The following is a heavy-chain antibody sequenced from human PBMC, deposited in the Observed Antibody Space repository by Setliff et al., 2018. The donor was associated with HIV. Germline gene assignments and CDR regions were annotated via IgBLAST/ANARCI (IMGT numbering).Heavy chain of an antibody. Sequence: SETLSLTCAVSGYSIRSSYWWGWIRQSPGKGLEWIGNVYNSGNTYYNPSLKRRVTMSVDTFKNQFSLKLSSVTAVDTAVYYCARTALWFHKADWYFDLWGRGTLVTVSS. J-gene: IGHJ2*01. CDR1: GYSIRSSYW. CDR3: ARTALWFHKADWYFDL. V-gene: IGHV4-28*01. CDR2: VYNSGNT. D-gene: IGHD3-10*01.